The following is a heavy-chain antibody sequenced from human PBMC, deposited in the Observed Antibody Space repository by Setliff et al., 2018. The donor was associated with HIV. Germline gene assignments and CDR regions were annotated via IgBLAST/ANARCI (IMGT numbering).Heavy chain of an antibody. CDR1: GYSFTSYW. CDR3: ARRVSSWSPAHYYMDV. V-gene: IGHV5-51*01. CDR2: IYPGDSDT. Sequence: GESLKISCKGSGYSFTSYWIVWVRQMPVTGLEWMGIIYPGDSDTRYSPSFQGQVTISADKSISTAYLQWSSLKASDTAMYYCARRVSSWSPAHYYMDVWGKGTTVTV. D-gene: IGHD6-13*01. J-gene: IGHJ6*03.